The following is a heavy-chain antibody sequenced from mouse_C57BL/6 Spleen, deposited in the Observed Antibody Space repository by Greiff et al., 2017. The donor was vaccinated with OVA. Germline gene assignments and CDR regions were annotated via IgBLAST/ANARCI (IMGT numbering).Heavy chain of an antibody. D-gene: IGHD1-1*01. CDR2: IYPGDGDT. V-gene: IGHV1-80*01. J-gene: IGHJ3*01. CDR3: AREGDYYGSSF. Sequence: VKLQQSGAELVKPGASVKISCKASGYAFSSYWMNWVKQRPGKGLEWIGQIYPGDGDTNYNGKFKGKATLTADKSSSTAYMQLSSLTSEDAAVYFCAREGDYYGSSFWGQGTLVTVSA. CDR1: GYAFSSYW.